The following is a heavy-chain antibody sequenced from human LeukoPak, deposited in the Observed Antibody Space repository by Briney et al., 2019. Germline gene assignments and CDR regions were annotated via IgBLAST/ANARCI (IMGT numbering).Heavy chain of an antibody. V-gene: IGHV1-3*04. J-gene: IGHJ4*02. CDR3: AKDWGLSVLLRFDY. D-gene: IGHD2-15*01. CDR1: GYTFTSYA. Sequence: ASVKVSCKASGYTFTSYAMHWVRQAPGQRLEWMGWINTGNGNTKYSQNFQGRVTITRDTSASTAYMELTSLKSEDAAVYYCAKDWGLSVLLRFDYWGQGTLVTVSS. CDR2: INTGNGNT.